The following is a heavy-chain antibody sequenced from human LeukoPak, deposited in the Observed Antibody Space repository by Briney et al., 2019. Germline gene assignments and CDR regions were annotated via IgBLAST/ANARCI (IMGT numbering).Heavy chain of an antibody. CDR1: GFTFSSYW. CDR2: ISWNSGSI. D-gene: IGHD6-13*01. J-gene: IGHJ4*02. CDR3: AKGEGSSWYEALDY. V-gene: IGHV3-9*01. Sequence: SLRLSCAASGFTFSSYWMHWVRQAPGKGLEWVSGISWNSGSIGYADSVKGRFTISRDNAKNSLYLQMNSLRAEDTAVYYCAKGEGSSWYEALDYWGQGTLVTVSS.